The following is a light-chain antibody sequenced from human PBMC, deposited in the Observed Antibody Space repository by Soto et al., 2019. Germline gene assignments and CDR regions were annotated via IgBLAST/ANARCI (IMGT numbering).Light chain of an antibody. V-gene: IGKV4-1*01. CDR1: QSVLYNSNNKNY. CDR3: QQYYSTPYT. Sequence: DIVMTQSPDSLAVSLGERATINCKSSQSVLYNSNNKNYLTWYQQKPGQPPKLLISWASTRESGVPDRFSGSGSGSEFTLTISSLRAEDVAFYYCQQYYSTPYTFGQGTKLEIK. J-gene: IGKJ2*01. CDR2: WAS.